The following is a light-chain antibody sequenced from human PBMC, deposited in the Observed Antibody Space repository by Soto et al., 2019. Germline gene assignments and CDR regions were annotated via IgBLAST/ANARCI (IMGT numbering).Light chain of an antibody. V-gene: IGKV3-20*01. CDR3: EVYGSSPRT. CDR1: QSVSSSY. CDR2: GAS. J-gene: IGKJ1*01. Sequence: ESVLMLSPGTLSLSPGERATLSCRASQSVSSSYLAWYQQKPGQAPRLLIYGASSRATGIPDRFSGSGSGTDFTLTISRLEPEDFAVYWCEVYGSSPRTFGQGTKADIK.